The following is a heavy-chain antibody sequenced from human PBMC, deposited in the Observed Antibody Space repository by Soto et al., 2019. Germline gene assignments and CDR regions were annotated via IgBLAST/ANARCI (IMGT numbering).Heavy chain of an antibody. D-gene: IGHD3-10*01. J-gene: IGHJ6*02. CDR3: ARDRGYDAHDYYYNAMDV. Sequence: GGSLRLSCISSGFTFRTYTMNRVRQAPGKGLEWVSGIRGFSPYTFYAESVKGRFTISRDNAKNSLYLQMDSLRAEDTAVYYCARDRGYDAHDYYYNAMDVWGQGTTVTVSS. CDR2: IRGFSPYT. V-gene: IGHV3-21*01. CDR1: GFTFRTYT.